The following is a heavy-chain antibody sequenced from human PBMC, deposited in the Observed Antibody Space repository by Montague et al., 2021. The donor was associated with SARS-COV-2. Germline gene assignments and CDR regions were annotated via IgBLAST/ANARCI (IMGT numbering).Heavy chain of an antibody. V-gene: IGHV4-39*01. CDR2: FYFGGKF. Sequence: SETLSLTCTVSIRSSTYYWAWFRQPPGKGLEWIGSFYFGGKFLYNSSLASRVTISVDTSKNQFSLQLSSVTASDTAVYYCARHSGGSEVAGLDYWGQGIMVTVSS. CDR3: ARHSGGSEVAGLDY. J-gene: IGHJ4*02. D-gene: IGHD6-19*01. CDR1: IRSSTYY.